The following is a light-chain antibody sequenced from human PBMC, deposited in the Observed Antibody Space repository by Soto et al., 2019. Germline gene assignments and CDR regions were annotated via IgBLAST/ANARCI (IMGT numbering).Light chain of an antibody. V-gene: IGKV3-11*01. Sequence: EIVLTQSPATLSLSPGERANLSCRASQSVSSYLAWYQQKPGQAPRLLIYDASNRATGIPARFSGSGSGTDFTLTISSLEPEDFAVYYCQQRSNWHPGLTFGGGTKVEIK. CDR1: QSVSSY. CDR2: DAS. J-gene: IGKJ4*01. CDR3: QQRSNWHPGLT.